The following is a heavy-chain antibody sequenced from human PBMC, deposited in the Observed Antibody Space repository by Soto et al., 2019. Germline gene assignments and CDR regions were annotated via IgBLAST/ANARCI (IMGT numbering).Heavy chain of an antibody. D-gene: IGHD3-22*01. CDR3: ARKHYYDSSGSPYLDY. J-gene: IGHJ4*02. CDR1: GYSFTSYW. V-gene: IGHV5-51*01. Sequence: GESLKISCKGSGYSFTSYWIGWVRQMPGKGLEWMGIIYPGDSDTRYSPSFQGQVTISADKSISTAYLQWSSLKASDTAMYYCARKHYYDSSGSPYLDYWGQGTLVTVSS. CDR2: IYPGDSDT.